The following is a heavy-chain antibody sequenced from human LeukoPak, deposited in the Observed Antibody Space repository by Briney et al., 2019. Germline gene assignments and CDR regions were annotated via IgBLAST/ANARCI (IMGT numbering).Heavy chain of an antibody. CDR2: INPNSGGA. Sequence: ASVKVSCKASGYTFTGYYMHWVRQAPGQGLEWVGRINPNSGGANYAQKFQGRVTMTRDTSISTAYMELSRLRSDDTAVYYCARDITGTTPNWGQGTLVAVSS. CDR1: GYTFTGYY. V-gene: IGHV1-2*06. J-gene: IGHJ4*02. D-gene: IGHD1-7*01. CDR3: ARDITGTTPN.